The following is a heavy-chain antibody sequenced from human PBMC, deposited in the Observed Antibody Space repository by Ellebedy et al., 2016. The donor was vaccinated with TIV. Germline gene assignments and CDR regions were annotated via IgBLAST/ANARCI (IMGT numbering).Heavy chain of an antibody. CDR3: ARAPAGTQQSPLDY. V-gene: IGHV4-4*02. D-gene: IGHD6-13*01. Sequence: MPSETLSLTCAVSGGSISSSDWWRLVRQPPGKGLEWVGEIHNTGGTNYILSLKSRVTISVDKSKNQSSLKLTSVTAADTAVYYCARAPAGTQQSPLDYWGQGTLVTVSS. CDR1: GGSISSSDW. CDR2: IHNTGGT. J-gene: IGHJ4*02.